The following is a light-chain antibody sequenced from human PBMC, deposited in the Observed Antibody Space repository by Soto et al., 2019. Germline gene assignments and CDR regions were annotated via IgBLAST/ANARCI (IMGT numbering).Light chain of an antibody. CDR2: EVS. CDR1: TGEIGFSNY. Sequence: QSALTQPASVSGSPGQSITISCTGTTGEIGFSNYVSWFQQPPGKAPTLIIYEVSNRPSGVSTHFSGSKPGNTASLTISGLLPEDEAEYYCSSYTTTARLFGGGTQLTVL. J-gene: IGLJ3*02. V-gene: IGLV2-14*01. CDR3: SSYTTTARL.